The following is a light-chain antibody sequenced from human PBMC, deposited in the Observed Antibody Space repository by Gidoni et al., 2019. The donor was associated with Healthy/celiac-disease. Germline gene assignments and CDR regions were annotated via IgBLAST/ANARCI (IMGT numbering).Light chain of an antibody. V-gene: IGKV1-33*01. CDR2: DAS. Sequence: DIQMTQSPSSLSASVGDRVTITCQASQDLSNYLNWYQHKPGKAPKLLIYDASNLETGVPSRFSGSGSGTDFTFTISSLQPEDIATYYCQQYDNLPLTFGGGTKVEIK. CDR1: QDLSNY. J-gene: IGKJ4*01. CDR3: QQYDNLPLT.